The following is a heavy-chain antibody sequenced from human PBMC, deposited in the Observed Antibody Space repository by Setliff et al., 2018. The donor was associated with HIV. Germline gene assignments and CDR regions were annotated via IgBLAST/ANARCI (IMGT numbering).Heavy chain of an antibody. CDR1: GGSFTDIGGSFTDYY. V-gene: IGHV4-34*01. D-gene: IGHD6-13*01. Sequence: SETLSLTCAVFGGSFTDIGGSFTDYYWIWIRQPPGKGLEWIGEINHSGSTHYNPSLKSRFTISVDTSKNHFSLKVNSVTAADTAVYYCARGARQLAGYSDRWDYYYMGVWGKGTTVTVSS. J-gene: IGHJ6*03. CDR2: INHSGST. CDR3: ARGARQLAGYSDRWDYYYMGV.